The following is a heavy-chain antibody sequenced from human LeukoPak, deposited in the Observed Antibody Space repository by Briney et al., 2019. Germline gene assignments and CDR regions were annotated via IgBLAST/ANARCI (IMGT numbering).Heavy chain of an antibody. CDR1: GFSFSSYA. CDR3: ARDWTLNY. CDR2: VSFDGDNK. V-gene: IGHV3-30-3*01. J-gene: IGHJ4*02. D-gene: IGHD3/OR15-3a*01. Sequence: GGSLRLSCAAAGFSFSSYAMHWVRQAPGKGLEWVAVVSFDGDNKYYADCVKDRFTISRDNSQNTLYLQLNSLRAEDTAVYYCARDWTLNYWGQGTLVTVSS.